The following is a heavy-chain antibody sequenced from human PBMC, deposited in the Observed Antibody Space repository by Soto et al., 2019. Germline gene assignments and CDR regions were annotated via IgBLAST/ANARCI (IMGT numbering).Heavy chain of an antibody. Sequence: QVQLVQSGAEVKKPGSSVKVSCKASGGTFSSYAISWVRQAPGQGLEWMGGIIPIFGTANYAQKFQGRVTITADESTRTGYMELSSLRSEDTAVYYCARDPSPSYNWISYYGMDVWGQGTTVTVSS. CDR1: GGTFSSYA. J-gene: IGHJ6*02. D-gene: IGHD1-20*01. CDR3: ARDPSPSYNWISYYGMDV. CDR2: IIPIFGTA. V-gene: IGHV1-69*12.